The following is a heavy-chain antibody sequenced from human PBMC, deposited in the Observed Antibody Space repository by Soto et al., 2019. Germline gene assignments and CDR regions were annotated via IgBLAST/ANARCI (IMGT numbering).Heavy chain of an antibody. CDR3: AYSTGWYRHDI. V-gene: IGHV4-4*02. CDR2: IFHSGDT. J-gene: IGHJ3*02. CDR1: GDSISSSKW. Sequence: SSETLSLTCAVSGDSISSSKWWTWVRQPPGKGLEWIGDIFHSGDTNYNPSLKSRVFISIDKSQNQFSLKLSSVTAADTAVYYCAYSTGWYRHDIWGQGTLVT. D-gene: IGHD6-19*01.